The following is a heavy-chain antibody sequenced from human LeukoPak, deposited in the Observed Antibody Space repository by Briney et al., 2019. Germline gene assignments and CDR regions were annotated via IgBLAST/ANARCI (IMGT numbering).Heavy chain of an antibody. Sequence: SVKVSCKASGYTFTSYYMHWVRQAPGQGLEWMGGIIPIFGTANYAQKFQGRVTITTDESTITAYMELSSLRSEDTAVYYCARDAGYSSSWYPYYYYYMDVWGKGTTVTVSS. V-gene: IGHV1-69*05. CDR1: GYTFTSYY. J-gene: IGHJ6*03. D-gene: IGHD6-13*01. CDR3: ARDAGYSSSWYPYYYYYMDV. CDR2: IIPIFGTA.